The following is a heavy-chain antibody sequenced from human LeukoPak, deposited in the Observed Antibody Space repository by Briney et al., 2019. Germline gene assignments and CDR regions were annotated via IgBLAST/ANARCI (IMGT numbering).Heavy chain of an antibody. CDR1: GDSVSSNSAA. D-gene: IGHD5-12*01. V-gene: IGHV6-1*01. J-gene: IGHJ5*02. CDR3: ARGVATGGKNWFDP. CDR2: TYYRSKWYN. Sequence: SQTLSLTCAISGDSVSSNSAAWNWIRQSPSRGLEWLGRTYYRSKWYNDYAVSVKSRITINPDTSKNQFSLQLNSVAPEDTAVYYCARGVATGGKNWFDPRGQGTLVTVSS.